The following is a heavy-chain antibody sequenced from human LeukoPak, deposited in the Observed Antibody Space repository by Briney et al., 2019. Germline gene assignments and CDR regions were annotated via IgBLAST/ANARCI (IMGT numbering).Heavy chain of an antibody. D-gene: IGHD6-19*01. CDR1: GFTFSRYD. Sequence: GGSLRLSCAASGFTFSRYDMHWVRQATGKGLEWVSGIGTAGDTYYAGSVKGRFTISRENAKNSLYLQMNSLTAGDTAVYYCAGAGSETQWRAFDFWGQGALVTVSS. CDR2: IGTAGDT. CDR3: AGAGSETQWRAFDF. J-gene: IGHJ4*02. V-gene: IGHV3-13*01.